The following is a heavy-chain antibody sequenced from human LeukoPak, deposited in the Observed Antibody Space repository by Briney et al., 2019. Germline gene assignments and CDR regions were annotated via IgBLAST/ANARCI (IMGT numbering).Heavy chain of an antibody. CDR1: GFTFNSYW. Sequence: GGSLRLSCAASGFTFNSYWMHWVRQAPGKGLVWVSRINSDGSITNYADSVKGRFTISRDNAENTLYLQMSSLRAEDTAIYYCAKAKLRLGASDYWGQGTVVTVSS. CDR2: INSDGSIT. J-gene: IGHJ4*02. D-gene: IGHD3-16*01. V-gene: IGHV3-74*01. CDR3: AKAKLRLGASDY.